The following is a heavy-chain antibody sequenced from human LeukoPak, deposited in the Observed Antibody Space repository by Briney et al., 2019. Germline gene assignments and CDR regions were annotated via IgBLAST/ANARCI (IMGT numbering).Heavy chain of an antibody. CDR1: GGSISSGGYY. CDR3: ARETSSSLVDY. J-gene: IGHJ4*02. CDR2: IYHSGST. V-gene: IGHV4-30-2*01. Sequence: PSETLSLTCTVSGGSISSGGYYWSWIRQPPGKGLEWIEYIYHSGSTYYNPSLKSRVTISVDRSKNQFSLKLSSVTAADTAVYYCARETSSSLVDYWGQGTLVTVSS.